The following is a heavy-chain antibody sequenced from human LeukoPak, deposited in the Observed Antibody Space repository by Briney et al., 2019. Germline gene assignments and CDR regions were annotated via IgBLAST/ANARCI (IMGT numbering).Heavy chain of an antibody. CDR3: AKIRAIGWFGVNYYGMDV. J-gene: IGHJ6*04. CDR2: ISYDGSNK. D-gene: IGHD3-10*01. Sequence: TGGSLRLSCAASGFTFSSYGMHWVRQAPGKGLEWVAVISYDGSNKYYADSVKGRFTISRDNSKNTLYLQMNSLRAEDTAVYYCAKIRAIGWFGVNYYGMDVWGKGTTVTVSS. CDR1: GFTFSSYG. V-gene: IGHV3-30*18.